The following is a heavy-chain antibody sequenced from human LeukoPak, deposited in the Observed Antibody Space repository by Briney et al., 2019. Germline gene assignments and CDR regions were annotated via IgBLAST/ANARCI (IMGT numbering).Heavy chain of an antibody. CDR1: GFTFDHYA. J-gene: IGHJ4*02. Sequence: GGSLRLSCAASGFTFDHYAMSWVRQAPGKGLEWVAVISYDGSNKYYADSVKGRFTISRDNSKNTLYLQMNSLRAEDTAVYYCAKAIDLGGDYWGQGTLVTVSS. CDR2: ISYDGSNK. CDR3: AKAIDLGGDY. D-gene: IGHD3-16*01. V-gene: IGHV3-30*18.